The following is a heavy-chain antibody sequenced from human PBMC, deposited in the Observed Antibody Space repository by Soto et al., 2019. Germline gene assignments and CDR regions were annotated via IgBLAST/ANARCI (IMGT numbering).Heavy chain of an antibody. Sequence: SVKVSCKASGYTFTSYAISWVRQAPGQGLEWMGGIIPIFGTANYAQKFQGRVTITADESTSTAYMELSSLRSEDTAVYYCASNRYSSSWYEGYYYGMDVWGQGTTVTVSS. CDR1: GYTFTSYA. D-gene: IGHD6-13*01. CDR3: ASNRYSSSWYEGYYYGMDV. CDR2: IIPIFGTA. V-gene: IGHV1-69*13. J-gene: IGHJ6*02.